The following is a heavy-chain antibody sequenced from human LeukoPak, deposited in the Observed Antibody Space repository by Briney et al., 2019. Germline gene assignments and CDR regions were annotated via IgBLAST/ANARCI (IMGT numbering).Heavy chain of an antibody. V-gene: IGHV3-11*06. CDR2: ISSSSSGYT. D-gene: IGHD3-3*01. CDR3: ARERDDYYFDY. Sequence: GGSLRLSCAASGFIFSDYYTSWIRQAPGKGLEWVSYISSSSSGYTNYADSVKGRFTISRDNAKDSLYLQMNSLRAEDTAVYYCARERDDYYFDYWGQGTLVTVSS. CDR1: GFIFSDYY. J-gene: IGHJ4*02.